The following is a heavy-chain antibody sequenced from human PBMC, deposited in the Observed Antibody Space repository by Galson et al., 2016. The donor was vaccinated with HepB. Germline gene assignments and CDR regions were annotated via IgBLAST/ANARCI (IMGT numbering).Heavy chain of an antibody. V-gene: IGHV3-23*01. CDR3: ARDLRT. Sequence: SLRLSCAASGFSFGAYAMSWVRQAPGKGLEWVSAITGGGISTYYLDSVKGRFVIARDNPKTTLFLQMNNLRAEDTATYYCARDLRTWGQGTLVTVSS. CDR2: ITGGGIST. CDR1: GFSFGAYA. D-gene: IGHD1-1*01. J-gene: IGHJ4*02.